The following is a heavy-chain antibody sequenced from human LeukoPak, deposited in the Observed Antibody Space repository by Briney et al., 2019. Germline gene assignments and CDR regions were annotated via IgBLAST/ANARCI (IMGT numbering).Heavy chain of an antibody. CDR3: ARVIFYGCRNQYTWFDL. V-gene: IGHV4-34*01. CDR2: ISHRGIS. J-gene: IGHJ5*02. D-gene: IGHD3/OR15-3a*01. CDR1: GESFRGFI. Sequence: GSLSLTCADSGESFRGFIWSWIRQAPGKGLEWVWDISHRGISNYNPSRKRRSAISVDTSKSQFTLRLTSVTAADTTVYYCARVIFYGCRNQYTWFDLWGQRTLVTVSS.